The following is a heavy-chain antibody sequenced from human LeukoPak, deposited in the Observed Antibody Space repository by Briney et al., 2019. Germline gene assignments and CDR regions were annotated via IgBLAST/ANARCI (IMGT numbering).Heavy chain of an antibody. V-gene: IGHV3-23*01. CDR1: GFTFSSYA. D-gene: IGHD6-13*01. CDR3: AKDFAAAENGI. Sequence: GGSLRLSCAASGFTFSSYAMSWVRQAPGKGLEWVSAISGSGGSTYYADYVNGRFTISRDNSKYTLYLQMNSLRAEDTSVYYCAKDFAAAENGIWAKGTMVTVSS. J-gene: IGHJ3*02. CDR2: ISGSGGST.